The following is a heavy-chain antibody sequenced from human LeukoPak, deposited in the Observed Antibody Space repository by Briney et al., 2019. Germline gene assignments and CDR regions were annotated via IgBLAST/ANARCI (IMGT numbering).Heavy chain of an antibody. CDR3: VRTYASGSSYG. Sequence: PGESLTLSCGASGFRFDSHTFNWIRQAPGKGLEWVSSISSVSTYISYADSVKGRFTISRDNAENSLFLQMNSLRVEDTAVYYCVRTYASGSSYGWGQGTLVTVSS. CDR2: ISSVSTYI. V-gene: IGHV3-21*01. J-gene: IGHJ4*02. CDR1: GFRFDSHT. D-gene: IGHD3-10*01.